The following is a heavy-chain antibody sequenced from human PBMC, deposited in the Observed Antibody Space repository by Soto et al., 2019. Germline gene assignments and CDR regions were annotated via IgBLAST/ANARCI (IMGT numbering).Heavy chain of an antibody. CDR2: IYYSGST. J-gene: IGHJ6*02. D-gene: IGHD5-12*01. V-gene: IGHV4-59*01. Sequence: LSLTCSVSGGSISSYYWRWIRQPPGKGLEWIGYIYYSGSTNYNPSLKSRVTISVDTSKNQFSLKLSSVTAADTAVYYCARGIEMATIWGYYYGMDVWGQGTTVTVSS. CDR3: ARGIEMATIWGYYYGMDV. CDR1: GGSISSYY.